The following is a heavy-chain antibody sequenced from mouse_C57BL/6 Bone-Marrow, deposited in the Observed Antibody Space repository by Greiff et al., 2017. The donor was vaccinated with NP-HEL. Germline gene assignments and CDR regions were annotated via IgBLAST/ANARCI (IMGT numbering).Heavy chain of an antibody. V-gene: IGHV14-4*01. CDR3: TTTTMVTPFAY. Sequence: VHLKQSGAELVRPGASVKLSCTASGYTFTDDYMHWVKQRPEQGLEWIGWIDPENGDTEYAAKFQGKATITADTSSNTAYLQLSSLTSEDTAVYYCTTTTMVTPFAYWGRGTLVTVSA. D-gene: IGHD2-2*01. J-gene: IGHJ3*01. CDR1: GYTFTDDY. CDR2: IDPENGDT.